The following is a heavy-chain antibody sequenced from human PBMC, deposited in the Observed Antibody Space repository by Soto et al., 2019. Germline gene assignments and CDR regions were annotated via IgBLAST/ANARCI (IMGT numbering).Heavy chain of an antibody. CDR1: GFTFSSYA. Sequence: LRLSCAASGFTFSSYAMHWVRQAPGKGLEWVAVISYDGSNKYYADSVKGRFTISRDNSKNTLYLQMNSLRAEDTAVYYCARELGYCSSTSCYFHYFDYWGQGTLVTVSS. V-gene: IGHV3-30-3*01. D-gene: IGHD2-2*01. CDR3: ARELGYCSSTSCYFHYFDY. CDR2: ISYDGSNK. J-gene: IGHJ4*02.